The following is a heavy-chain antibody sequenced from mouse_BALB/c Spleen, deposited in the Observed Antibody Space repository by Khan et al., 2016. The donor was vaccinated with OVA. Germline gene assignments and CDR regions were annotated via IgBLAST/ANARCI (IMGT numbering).Heavy chain of an antibody. V-gene: IGHV1-7*01. CDR3: ARRGLSGIFAY. J-gene: IGHJ3*01. Sequence: QVQLQQSGAELAKPGASVKMSCKASGYTFTTYWMHWVKQRPGQGLEWIGYINPSTGYTEYNQKFKDKATLTADKSSSTAYMQLSSLTSEDSAVYYCARRGLSGIFAYWGRGTLVTVSA. CDR2: INPSTGYT. CDR1: GYTFTTYW. D-gene: IGHD1-1*02.